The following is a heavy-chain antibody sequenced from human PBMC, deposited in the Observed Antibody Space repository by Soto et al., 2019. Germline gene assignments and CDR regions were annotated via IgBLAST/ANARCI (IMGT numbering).Heavy chain of an antibody. CDR3: AREADSRAAEPSFDY. J-gene: IGHJ4*02. CDR2: IYYSGST. D-gene: IGHD6-13*01. Sequence: SETLSLTCTVSGGSISSYYWSWIRQPPGKGLEWIGYIYYSGSTNYNPSLKSRVTISVDTSKNQFSLKLSSVTAADTAVYYCAREADSRAAEPSFDYWGQGTLVTVS. V-gene: IGHV4-59*01. CDR1: GGSISSYY.